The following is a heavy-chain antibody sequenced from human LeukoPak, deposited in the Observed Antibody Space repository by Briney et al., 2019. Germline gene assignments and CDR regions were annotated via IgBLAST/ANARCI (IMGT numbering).Heavy chain of an antibody. CDR3: ARGLQPNAFDI. J-gene: IGHJ3*02. CDR2: INSDGSTT. Sequence: GGSLKLSCAASGFAFSSYWMHWVRQAPGKGLVWVSRINSDGSTTSYADSVKGRFTISRDNAKNTLYLQMNSLRAEDTAVYYCARGLQPNAFDIWGQGTMVTVSS. CDR1: GFAFSSYW. D-gene: IGHD2-15*01. V-gene: IGHV3-74*01.